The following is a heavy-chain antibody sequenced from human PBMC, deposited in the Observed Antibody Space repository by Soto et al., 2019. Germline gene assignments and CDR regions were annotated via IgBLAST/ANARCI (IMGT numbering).Heavy chain of an antibody. CDR3: ARGAPVVNDY. J-gene: IGHJ4*02. CDR2: IYHSGST. CDR1: GGSISSGGYS. Sequence: SETLSLTCAVSGGSISSGGYSWSWIRQPPGKGLEWIGYIYHSGSTYYNPSLKSRVAISVDRSKNQFSLKLSSVTAADTAVYYCARGAPVVNDYWGQGTLVTVSS. D-gene: IGHD3-22*01. V-gene: IGHV4-30-2*01.